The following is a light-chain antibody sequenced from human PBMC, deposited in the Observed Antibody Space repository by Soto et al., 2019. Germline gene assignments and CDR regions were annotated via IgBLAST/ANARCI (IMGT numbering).Light chain of an antibody. CDR1: SGHSSYA. J-gene: IGLJ2*01. CDR2: LNSDGSH. V-gene: IGLV4-69*01. Sequence: QLVLTQSPSASASLGASVKLTCTLSSGHSSYAIAWHQQQPEKGPRYLMKLNSDGSHSKGDGIPDRFSGSGSGAERYLTISSLQSDDEADYYCQTWGTGSHVVFGGGTKLTVL. CDR3: QTWGTGSHVV.